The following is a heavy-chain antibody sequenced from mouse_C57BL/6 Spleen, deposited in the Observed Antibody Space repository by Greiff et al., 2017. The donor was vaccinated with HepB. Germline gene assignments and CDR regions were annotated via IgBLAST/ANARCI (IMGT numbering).Heavy chain of an antibody. Sequence: QVQLKESGAELARPGASVKMSCKASGYTFTSYTMHWVKQRPGQGLEWIGYINPSSGYTKYNQKFKDKATLTADKSSSTAYMQLSSLTSEDSAVYYCARGCKNYFDYWGQGTTLTVSS. V-gene: IGHV1-4*01. CDR2: INPSSGYT. J-gene: IGHJ2*01. CDR1: GYTFTSYT. CDR3: ARGCKNYFDY.